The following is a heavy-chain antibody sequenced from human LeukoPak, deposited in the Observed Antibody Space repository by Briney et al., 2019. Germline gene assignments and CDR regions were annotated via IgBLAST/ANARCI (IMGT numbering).Heavy chain of an antibody. CDR1: GYTFTGYL. Sequence: GASVKVSCKASGYTFTGYLMHWVRQAPGQGLEWMGWINPNTGGTNYAQNFQGRVTMTRDTSITTSYMDLSSLLSDDTALYYCARGGHGHTQNDYWGQGTLVTVSS. D-gene: IGHD5-24*01. J-gene: IGHJ4*02. V-gene: IGHV1-2*02. CDR2: INPNTGGT. CDR3: ARGGHGHTQNDY.